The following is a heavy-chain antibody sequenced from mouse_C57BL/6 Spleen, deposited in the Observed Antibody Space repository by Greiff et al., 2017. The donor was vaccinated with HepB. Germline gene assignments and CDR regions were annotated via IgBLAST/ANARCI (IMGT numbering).Heavy chain of an antibody. CDR3: ARGSSYEDY. CDR1: GYTFTDYY. CDR2: INPYNGGT. V-gene: IGHV1-19*01. J-gene: IGHJ2*01. Sequence: VQLKESGPVLVKPGASVKMSCKASGYTFTDYYMNWVKQSHGKSLEWIGVINPYNGGTSYNQKFKGKATLTVDKSTSTAYMELNSLTSEDSAVYYCARGSSYEDYWGQGTTLTVSS. D-gene: IGHD1-1*01.